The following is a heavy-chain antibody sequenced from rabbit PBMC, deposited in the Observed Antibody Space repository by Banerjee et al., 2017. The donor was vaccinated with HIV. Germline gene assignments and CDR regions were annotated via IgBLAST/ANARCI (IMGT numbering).Heavy chain of an antibody. D-gene: IGHD4-1*01. J-gene: IGHJ4*01. Sequence: QEQLKETGGGLVQPGGSLTLSCKASGFDFNSYGFSWVRQAPGKGLEWIACINTGDGSTYYASWAKGRFTISKTSSTTVTLQMTSLTAADTATYFCARDLAGVIGWNFNLWGQGTLVTVS. CDR3: ARDLAGVIGWNFNL. CDR1: GFDFNSYG. V-gene: IGHV1S45*01. CDR2: INTGDGST.